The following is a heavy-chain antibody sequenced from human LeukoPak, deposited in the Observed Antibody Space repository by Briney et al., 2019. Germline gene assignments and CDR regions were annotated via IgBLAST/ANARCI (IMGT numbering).Heavy chain of an antibody. Sequence: GGSLRLSCAASGFTFSSYAMSWVRQAPGKGLEWVSAISGSGGSTYYADSVKGRFTISRDNSKNTLYLQMNSLRAEDTAVYYCAKDEREWQQLVQYFDYWGQGTLVTVSS. CDR3: AKDEREWQQLVQYFDY. D-gene: IGHD6-13*01. V-gene: IGHV3-23*01. CDR1: GFTFSSYA. J-gene: IGHJ4*02. CDR2: ISGSGGST.